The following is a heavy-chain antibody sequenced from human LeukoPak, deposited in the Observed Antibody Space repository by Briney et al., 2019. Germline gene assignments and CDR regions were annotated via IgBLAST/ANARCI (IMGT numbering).Heavy chain of an antibody. CDR3: ATEPVLYSFDAFDI. CDR1: GYTLTGLS. J-gene: IGHJ3*02. V-gene: IGHV1-24*01. D-gene: IGHD2-8*01. CDR2: FDPEDGET. Sequence: ASVKVSCKVSGYTLTGLSMHWVRQAPGKGLEWMGGFDPEDGETIYAQKFQGRVTMTEDTSTDTAYMELSSLRSEDTAVYYCATEPVLYSFDAFDIWGQGTMVTVSS.